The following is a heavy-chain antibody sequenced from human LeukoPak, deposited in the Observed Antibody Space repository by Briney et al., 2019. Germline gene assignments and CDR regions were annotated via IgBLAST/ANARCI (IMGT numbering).Heavy chain of an antibody. CDR3: ARHSLIGTTPFDH. CDR2: INPSRGTT. J-gene: IGHJ4*02. Sequence: ASVKVSCKASGYTFISYYIHCVRHPPARGREEMGLINPSRGTTPYAQQFQGRVPMPRDPSPSTVYMELSSLRSEDTAVSSCARHSLIGTTPFDHWGEGTLVTVPS. CDR1: GYTFISYY. V-gene: IGHV1-46*01. D-gene: IGHD1-20*01.